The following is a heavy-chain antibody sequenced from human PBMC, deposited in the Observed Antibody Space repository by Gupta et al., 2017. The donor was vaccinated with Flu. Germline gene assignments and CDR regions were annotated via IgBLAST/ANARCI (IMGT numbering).Heavy chain of an antibody. CDR2: RSVNSGTT. D-gene: IGHD4-17*01. CDR3: EKNLTTVTWVVG. Sequence: EVQLLESGGDLVQPGGSLRLSCAASGFTFSNYAMPWVRQAPGKGLESVSCRSVNSGTTFYADSGKGRCACATDNSKTTTYIHMNSLRPEDAAVEYCEKNLTTVTWVVGWG. J-gene: IGHJ6*01. V-gene: IGHV3-23*01. CDR1: GFTFSNYA.